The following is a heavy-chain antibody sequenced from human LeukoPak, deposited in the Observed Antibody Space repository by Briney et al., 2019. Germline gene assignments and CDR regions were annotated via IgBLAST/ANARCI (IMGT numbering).Heavy chain of an antibody. CDR2: IRYDGSNK. CDR3: AKDQSYYGSGSYFFDY. J-gene: IGHJ4*02. Sequence: GGSLRLSCAASGFTLSSYGMHWVRQAPGKGLEWVAFIRYDGSNKYYADSVKGRFTISRDNSKNTLYLQMNSLRAEDTAVYYCAKDQSYYGSGSYFFDYWGQGTLVTVSS. CDR1: GFTLSSYG. D-gene: IGHD3-10*01. V-gene: IGHV3-30*02.